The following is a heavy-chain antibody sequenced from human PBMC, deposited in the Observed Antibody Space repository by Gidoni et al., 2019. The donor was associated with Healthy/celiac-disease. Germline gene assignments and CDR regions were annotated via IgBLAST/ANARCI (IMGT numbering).Heavy chain of an antibody. CDR2: IYSGGST. Sequence: FTVSSNYMSWVRQAPGKGLEWVSVIYSGGSTYYADSVKGRFTISRDNSKNTLYLQMNSLRAEDTAVYYCARGIPPPEYWGQGTLVTVSS. CDR3: ARGIPPPEY. CDR1: FTVSSNY. V-gene: IGHV3-66*01. J-gene: IGHJ4*02.